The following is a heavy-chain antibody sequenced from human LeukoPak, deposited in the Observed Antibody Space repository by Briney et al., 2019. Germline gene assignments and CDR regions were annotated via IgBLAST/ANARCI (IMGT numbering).Heavy chain of an antibody. Sequence: PSETLSLTCTVSGGSISSSRYYWGWIRQPPGKGLEWIGSIYYSGSTYDNPSLKSRVTVSVDTSKNQFSLKLSSVTAADTAVYYCARDPRITIFGVAPGYWGQGTLVTVSS. V-gene: IGHV4-39*07. CDR2: IYYSGST. CDR3: ARDPRITIFGVAPGY. D-gene: IGHD3-3*01. J-gene: IGHJ4*02. CDR1: GGSISSSRYY.